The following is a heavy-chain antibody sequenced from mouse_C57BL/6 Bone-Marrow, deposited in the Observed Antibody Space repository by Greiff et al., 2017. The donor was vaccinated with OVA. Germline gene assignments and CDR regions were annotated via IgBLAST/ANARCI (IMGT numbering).Heavy chain of an antibody. V-gene: IGHV1-61*01. CDR1: GYTFTSYW. D-gene: IGHD2-4*01. CDR2: IYPSDSET. CDR3: ARREDYPWFAY. Sequence: QVQLKQPGAELVRPGSSVKLSCKASGYTFTSYWMDWVKQRPGQGLEWIGNIYPSDSETLYNQKFKDKATLTVDKSSSTAYMQLSSLTSEDSAVYYCARREDYPWFAYWGQGTLVTVSA. J-gene: IGHJ3*01.